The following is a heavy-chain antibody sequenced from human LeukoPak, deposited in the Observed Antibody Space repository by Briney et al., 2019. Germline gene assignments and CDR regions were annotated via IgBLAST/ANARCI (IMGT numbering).Heavy chain of an antibody. CDR1: GVSINDYY. CDR2: ISHTEGT. Sequence: PSETLSLTCGVFGVSINDYYWSWIRQSPGKGLEWIGEISHTEGTRYNPSLESRVTMSVGTSENQLSLKLIFVTAADTAVYYCARIRCGHSGSVCYNHWGLGTLVTVSS. D-gene: IGHD3-9*01. J-gene: IGHJ1*01. CDR3: ARIRCGHSGSVCYNH. V-gene: IGHV4-34*01.